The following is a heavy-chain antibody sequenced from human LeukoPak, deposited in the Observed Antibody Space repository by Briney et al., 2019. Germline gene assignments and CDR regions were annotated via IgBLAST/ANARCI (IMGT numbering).Heavy chain of an antibody. CDR2: ISWNSGTI. V-gene: IGHV3-9*01. D-gene: IGHD3-10*01. CDR1: GFTFDDYA. CDR3: ARDLAGHYYGSGSSFDY. Sequence: GRSLRLPCAASGFTFDDYAMHWVRQAPGKGLEWVSGISWNSGTIGYADSVKGRFTISRDNAKNSLLLQMNSLRAEDTAVYYCARDLAGHYYGSGSSFDYWGQGTLVTVSS. J-gene: IGHJ4*02.